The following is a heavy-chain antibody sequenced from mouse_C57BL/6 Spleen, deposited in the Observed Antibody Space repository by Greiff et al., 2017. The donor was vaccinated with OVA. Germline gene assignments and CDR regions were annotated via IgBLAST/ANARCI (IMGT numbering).Heavy chain of an antibody. V-gene: IGHV5-9-1*02. CDR1: GFTFSSYA. J-gene: IGHJ1*03. Sequence: EVMLVESGEGLVKPGGSLKLSCAASGFTFSSYAMSWVRQTPEKRLEWVAYISSGGDYIYYADTVKGRFTISRDNARNTLYLQMSSLKSEDTAMYYCTRGGTTVASYWYFDVWGTGTTVTVSS. CDR2: ISSGGDYI. CDR3: TRGGTTVASYWYFDV. D-gene: IGHD1-1*01.